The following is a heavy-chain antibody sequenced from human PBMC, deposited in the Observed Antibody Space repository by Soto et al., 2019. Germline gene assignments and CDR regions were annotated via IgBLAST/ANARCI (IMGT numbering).Heavy chain of an antibody. Sequence: GGSLRLSCVPSGFLFRSYWMHWVRQTPAKGLVWVSEIRPVGSNTNYADSVRGRFTMSRDNAKNALYLQMNSLRVEDTGVYYCVRGTSAWKGVDVWGQGTTVTVSS. CDR3: VRGTSAWKGVDV. CDR1: GFLFRSYW. J-gene: IGHJ6*02. CDR2: IRPVGSNT. D-gene: IGHD1-1*01. V-gene: IGHV3-74*01.